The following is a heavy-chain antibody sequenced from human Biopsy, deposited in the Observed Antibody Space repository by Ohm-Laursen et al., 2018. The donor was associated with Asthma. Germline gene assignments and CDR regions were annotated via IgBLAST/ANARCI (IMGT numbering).Heavy chain of an antibody. CDR2: IKHDGSEK. CDR1: GFTFSSYA. Sequence: SLRLSCAASGFTFSSYAMSWVRQAPGKGLEWVANIKHDGSEKNHADSLKGRFTISRDNAKNLLLLQMNSLRAEDTAVYYCARTFHFWSPYHAEHYQLWGQGTLVSVSS. CDR3: ARTFHFWSPYHAEHYQL. J-gene: IGHJ1*01. D-gene: IGHD3-3*01. V-gene: IGHV3-7*01.